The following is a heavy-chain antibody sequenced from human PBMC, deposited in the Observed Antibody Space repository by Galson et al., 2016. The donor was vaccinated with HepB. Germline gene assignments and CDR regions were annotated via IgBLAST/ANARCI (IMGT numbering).Heavy chain of an antibody. CDR3: ARDSSGLYYSVSFDN. V-gene: IGHV4-61*02. Sequence: TLSLTCTVSGDSVSNGNYFWSWIRRPAGKGLEWIGRVHTRGNINYNPSLESRVTISLDTSKNQLSLKLNSVTAADTAVYYCARDSSGLYYSVSFDNWGQGSLVTVSS. J-gene: IGHJ4*02. CDR1: GDSVSNGNYF. CDR2: VHTRGNI. D-gene: IGHD5/OR15-5a*01.